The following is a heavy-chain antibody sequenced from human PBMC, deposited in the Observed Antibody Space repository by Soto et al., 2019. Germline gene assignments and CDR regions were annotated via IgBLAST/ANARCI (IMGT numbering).Heavy chain of an antibody. CDR1: GGTFSSYT. Sequence: QVQLVQSGAEVKKPGSSVKVSCKASGGTFSSYTISWVRQAPGQGLEWMGRIIPILGIANYAQKFQGRVTITADKSTSTAYMELSSLRSEDTAVYYCAGATRSGDFDNWGQGTLVTVSS. J-gene: IGHJ4*02. CDR2: IIPILGIA. CDR3: AGATRSGDFDN. D-gene: IGHD1-26*01. V-gene: IGHV1-69*02.